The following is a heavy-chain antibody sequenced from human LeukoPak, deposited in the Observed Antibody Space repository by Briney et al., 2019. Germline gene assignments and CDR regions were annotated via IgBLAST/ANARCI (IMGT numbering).Heavy chain of an antibody. Sequence: PSETLSLTCTVSGGSISSSFWGWIRQPPGKGLEWIGYIYYSGSTNYNPSLESRVTISVDPSKKQFSLTLSSVTAADTAVYYCARTPYSSGWYADWGQGTLVIVSS. D-gene: IGHD6-19*01. V-gene: IGHV4-59*01. CDR3: ARTPYSSGWYAD. CDR1: GGSISSSF. J-gene: IGHJ4*02. CDR2: IYYSGST.